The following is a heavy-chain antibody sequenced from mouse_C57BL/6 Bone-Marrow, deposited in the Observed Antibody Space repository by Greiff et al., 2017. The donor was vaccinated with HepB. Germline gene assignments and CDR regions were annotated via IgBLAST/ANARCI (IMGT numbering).Heavy chain of an antibody. Sequence: QVQLQQSGAELVRPGTSVKMSCKASGYTFTNYWIGWAKQRPGHGLEWIGDIYPGGGYTNYNEKFKGKATLTADKSSSTAYMQFSSLTSEDSASYYCARREVTTVVAYYFDYWGQGTTLTVSS. V-gene: IGHV1-63*01. D-gene: IGHD1-1*01. CDR3: ARREVTTVVAYYFDY. CDR1: GYTFTNYW. CDR2: IYPGGGYT. J-gene: IGHJ2*01.